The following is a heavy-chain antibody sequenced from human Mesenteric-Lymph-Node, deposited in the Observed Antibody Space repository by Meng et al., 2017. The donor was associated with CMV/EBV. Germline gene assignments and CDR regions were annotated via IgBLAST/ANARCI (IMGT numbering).Heavy chain of an antibody. CDR3: ARGRTYTNHVSGVYFDY. D-gene: IGHD1-14*01. CDR1: GGSITSYY. Sequence: SETLSLTCSVSGGSITSYYWSWIRQPPGKGLEWIGYIYYSGTTSYNPSLKSRVTISVDTSKNQFSLDMSSVTAADTAVYYCARGRTYTNHVSGVYFDYWGRGSLVTVSS. J-gene: IGHJ4*02. V-gene: IGHV4-59*01. CDR2: IYYSGTT.